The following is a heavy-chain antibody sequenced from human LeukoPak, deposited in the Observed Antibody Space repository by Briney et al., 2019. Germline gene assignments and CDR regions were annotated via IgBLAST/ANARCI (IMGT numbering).Heavy chain of an antibody. D-gene: IGHD1-26*01. V-gene: IGHV3-48*01. Sequence: GGSLRLSCAASGFTFSSYSMNWVRQAPGKGQEWVSYISSSSSTIYFAGSVKGRFIISRDNAKNSLFLQMNSLRAEDTAVYYCARSRGSSGSYPFDYWGQGTLVTVSS. CDR1: GFTFSSYS. CDR3: ARSRGSSGSYPFDY. J-gene: IGHJ4*02. CDR2: ISSSSSTI.